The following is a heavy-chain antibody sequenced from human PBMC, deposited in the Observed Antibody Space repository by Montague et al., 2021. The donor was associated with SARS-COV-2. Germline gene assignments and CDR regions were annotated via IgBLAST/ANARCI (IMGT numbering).Heavy chain of an antibody. D-gene: IGHD3-10*01. CDR2: IYYSGST. CDR3: AREVMGSVNYYQAIKYGLDV. Sequence: TLSLTCTTSGDFVSSDGYYWSWIRQHPGKGLEWIGDIYYSGSTHYNPSLKSRVTISVDTSKNQFSLKLSSVTAADTAVYYCAREVMGSVNYYQAIKYGLDVWGQGTPVTVSS. J-gene: IGHJ6*02. CDR1: GDFVSSDGYY. V-gene: IGHV4-31*03.